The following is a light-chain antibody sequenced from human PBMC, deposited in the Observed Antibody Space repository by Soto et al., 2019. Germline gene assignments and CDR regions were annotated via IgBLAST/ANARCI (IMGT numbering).Light chain of an antibody. CDR3: QCYDSSLTVL. Sequence: QSVLTQPPSVSGAPGQRVTISCTGSGSTFGAGSDVHWYQQVPGTAPKLLISYNTSRPSGVPDRFSGSKSGTSASLAISGLQAEDEADYYCQCYDSSLTVLFGGGTKVTVL. CDR1: GSTFGAGSD. J-gene: IGLJ2*01. CDR2: YNT. V-gene: IGLV1-40*01.